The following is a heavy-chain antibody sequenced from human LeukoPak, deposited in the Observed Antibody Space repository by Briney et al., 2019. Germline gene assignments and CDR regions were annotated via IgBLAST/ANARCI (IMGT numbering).Heavy chain of an antibody. CDR3: AKDRGGVVVRAFDY. D-gene: IGHD3-22*01. CDR2: IKTDGSST. J-gene: IGHJ4*02. Sequence: GGSLRLSCAASGFTFSNYWMHWVRQVPGKGLMWVSRIKTDGSSTSYADSVKGRFTISRDNSKNTLYLQMNSLRVEDTALYYCAKDRGGVVVRAFDYWGQGTLVTVSS. V-gene: IGHV3-74*01. CDR1: GFTFSNYW.